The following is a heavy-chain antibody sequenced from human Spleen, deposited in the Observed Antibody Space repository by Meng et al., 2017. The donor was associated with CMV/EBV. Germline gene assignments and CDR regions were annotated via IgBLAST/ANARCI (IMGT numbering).Heavy chain of an antibody. D-gene: IGHD3-3*01. CDR2: IYYSGST. CDR1: GGSISSYY. Sequence: SETLSLTCTVSGGSISSYYWSWIRQPPGKGLEWIGYIYYSGSTNYNPSLKSRVTISVDTSKNQFSLKLSPLTAADTAVYYCARAAPRDHYDFCSGYLTLDYWGQGTLVTVSS. CDR3: ARAAPRDHYDFCSGYLTLDY. J-gene: IGHJ4*02. V-gene: IGHV4-59*01.